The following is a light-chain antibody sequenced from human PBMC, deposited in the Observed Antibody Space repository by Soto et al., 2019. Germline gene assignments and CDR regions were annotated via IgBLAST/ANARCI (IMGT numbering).Light chain of an antibody. J-gene: IGLJ2*01. CDR1: SRDIGTYNL. CDR3: CFYGFSTTL. CDR2: EVT. V-gene: IGLV2-23*02. Sequence: QSLLTQPASVSGSPGQSITISCTGTSRDIGTYNLVSWYQHYPGKAPKLIIYEVTKRPSGVSSRFSGSKSGNTASLTLSGLQAGDEAHYYCCFYGFSTTLFGGGTKVTVL.